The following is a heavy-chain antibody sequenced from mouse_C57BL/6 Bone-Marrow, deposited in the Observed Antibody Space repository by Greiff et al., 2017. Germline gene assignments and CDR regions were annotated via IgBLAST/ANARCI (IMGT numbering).Heavy chain of an antibody. Sequence: EVMLVESGAELVRPGASVKLSCTASGFNIKDDYMHWVKQRPEQGLEWIGWIDPENGDTAYASKFQGKATITADTSSNTAYLQLSSLTSEDTAVYYCTKRIYYYGSSYGAMDYWGQGTSVTVSS. CDR1: GFNIKDDY. D-gene: IGHD1-1*01. J-gene: IGHJ4*01. CDR3: TKRIYYYGSSYGAMDY. CDR2: IDPENGDT. V-gene: IGHV14-4*01.